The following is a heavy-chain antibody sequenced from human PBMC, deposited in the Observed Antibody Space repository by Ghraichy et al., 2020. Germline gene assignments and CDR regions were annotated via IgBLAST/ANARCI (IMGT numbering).Heavy chain of an antibody. J-gene: IGHJ5*02. V-gene: IGHV4-38-2*02. CDR1: GYSISSGYY. CDR2: IHHSEGT. D-gene: IGHD4-17*01. CDR3: VRDRAPVTTFHSFDP. Sequence: SETLSLTCTVSGYSISSGYYWGWIRQPPGKGLEWIENIHHSEGTYYNPSLKSRVTISLDTSKNQFFLKLSSVTAADTAVYYCVRDRAPVTTFHSFDPWGRGTLVTVSS.